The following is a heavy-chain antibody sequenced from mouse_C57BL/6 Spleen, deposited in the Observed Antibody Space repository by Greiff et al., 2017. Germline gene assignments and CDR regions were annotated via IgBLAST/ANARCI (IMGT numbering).Heavy chain of an antibody. CDR3: ARGGVANFDY. D-gene: IGHD1-1*02. Sequence: VQLQQPGAELVMPGASVKLSCKASGYTFTSYWMHWVKQRPGQGLEWIGEIDPSDSYTNYNQKFKGKSTLTVDKSSSTAYMQLSSLTSEDSAVYYCARGGVANFDYWGQGTTLTVSS. V-gene: IGHV1-69*01. CDR1: GYTFTSYW. J-gene: IGHJ2*01. CDR2: IDPSDSYT.